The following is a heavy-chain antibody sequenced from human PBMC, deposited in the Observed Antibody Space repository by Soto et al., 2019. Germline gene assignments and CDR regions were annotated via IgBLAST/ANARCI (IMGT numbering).Heavy chain of an antibody. J-gene: IGHJ4*02. V-gene: IGHV3-23*01. CDR1: GFTFSSYA. Sequence: EVQLLESGGDLVQPGGSLRLSCAASGFTFSSYAMNWVRQAPGKGLEWVSVISDSGGSTYYADSVKGRFTISRDNFKNTLYPQMNSLRAEDTAVYYCGKCSGGSCYSTPGYWGQGTLVTVSS. D-gene: IGHD2-15*01. CDR3: GKCSGGSCYSTPGY. CDR2: ISDSGGST.